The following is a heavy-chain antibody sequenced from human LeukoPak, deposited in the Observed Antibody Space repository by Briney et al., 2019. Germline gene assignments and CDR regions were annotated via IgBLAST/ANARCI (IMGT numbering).Heavy chain of an antibody. Sequence: GGSLRLSCAASGFTFSSYAMSWVRQAPGKGLEWVSAISGSGGSTYYADSVKGRFTISRDNSKNTLYLQMNSLRAEDTAVYYCAKDQLVDTAMVTLLFDYWGQGTLVTVSS. CDR2: ISGSGGST. CDR3: AKDQLVDTAMVTLLFDY. J-gene: IGHJ4*02. CDR1: GFTFSSYA. V-gene: IGHV3-23*01. D-gene: IGHD5-18*01.